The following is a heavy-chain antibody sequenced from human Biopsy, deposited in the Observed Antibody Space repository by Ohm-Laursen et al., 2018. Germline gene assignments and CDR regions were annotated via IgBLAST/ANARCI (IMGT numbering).Heavy chain of an antibody. J-gene: IGHJ2*01. CDR1: GGSVSRGGFY. CDR3: ARRPYGGTRYWYFDL. V-gene: IGHV4-31*01. D-gene: IGHD4-23*01. CDR2: IYYSGTT. Sequence: TLSLTCPVSGGSVSRGGFYWRWIRQHPGKGLEWIGNIYYSGTTYYNPSLKSLVTISVDTSKNQFSLKLNSVTAADTAVYYCARRPYGGTRYWYFDLWGRGTLVTVSS.